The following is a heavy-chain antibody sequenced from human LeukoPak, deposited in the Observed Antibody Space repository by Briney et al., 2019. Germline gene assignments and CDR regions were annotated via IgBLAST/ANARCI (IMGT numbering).Heavy chain of an antibody. CDR3: ARASEVAFDI. CDR1: GFTFSSYA. CDR2: IGTAGDT. Sequence: GGSLRLSCAASGFTFSSYAMSWVRQATGKGLEWVSAIGTAGDTQYAGSVKGRFTISREDAKDSLYLQMNSLRAGDTAVYYCARASEVAFDIWGQGTMVTVSS. V-gene: IGHV3-13*04. J-gene: IGHJ3*02.